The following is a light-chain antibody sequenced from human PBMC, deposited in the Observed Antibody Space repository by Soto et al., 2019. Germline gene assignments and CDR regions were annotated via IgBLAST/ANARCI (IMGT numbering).Light chain of an antibody. V-gene: IGKV1-33*01. CDR1: QDISNY. J-gene: IGKJ3*01. CDR3: QQYDNLPSFT. CDR2: DAS. Sequence: DIPMTQSPSSLSASVGDRVTITCQASQDISNYVNWYQQKPGKAPKLLIYDASNLETGVPSRFSGSGYWTDFTFTISSLQPEDIATHYCQQYDNLPSFTFGPGTKVDIK.